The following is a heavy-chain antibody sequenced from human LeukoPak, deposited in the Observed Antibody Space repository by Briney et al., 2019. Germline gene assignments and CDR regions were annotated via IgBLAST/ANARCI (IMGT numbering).Heavy chain of an antibody. CDR1: GGSFSDYY. V-gene: IGHV4-34*01. J-gene: IGHJ4*02. CDR3: ARGVYYDILTGYYLYDY. D-gene: IGHD3-9*01. Sequence: SETLSLTCAVYGGSFSDYYWTWIRQPPGKGLEWIGEINHSGSPNNNPSLKSRVSISFDTSKNQFSLKLTSVTAADTAVYYCARGVYYDILTGYYLYDYWGQGTLVTVSS. CDR2: INHSGSP.